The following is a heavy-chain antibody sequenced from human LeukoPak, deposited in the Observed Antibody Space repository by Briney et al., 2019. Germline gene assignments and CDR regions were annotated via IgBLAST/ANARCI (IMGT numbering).Heavy chain of an antibody. Sequence: ASVKLSCKVSGYTLTELSMHWVRQAPGKGLEWMGGFDPEDGETIYAQKFQVRVTMTEDTSTDTAYMELSSLRSEDTAVYYCATVRIVGASETNDAFDIWGQGTMVTVSS. J-gene: IGHJ3*02. CDR2: FDPEDGET. CDR3: ATVRIVGASETNDAFDI. CDR1: GYTLTELS. D-gene: IGHD1-26*01. V-gene: IGHV1-24*01.